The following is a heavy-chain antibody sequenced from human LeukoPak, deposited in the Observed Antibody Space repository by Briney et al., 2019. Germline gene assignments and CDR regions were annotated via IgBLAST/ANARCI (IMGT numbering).Heavy chain of an antibody. CDR2: TSYDGNIK. J-gene: IGHJ4*02. CDR3: ARADNSKWHNFDY. CDR1: GFTFSRFA. Sequence: PGRSLRLSCAAYGFTFSRFAMHWVRQAPGKGLEWVAVTSYDGNIKYYADSVRGRFTISRDNSKNTLYLQMNSLRLEDAAVYYCARADNSKWHNFDYWGQGTLVTVSS. D-gene: IGHD4-11*01. V-gene: IGHV3-30*04.